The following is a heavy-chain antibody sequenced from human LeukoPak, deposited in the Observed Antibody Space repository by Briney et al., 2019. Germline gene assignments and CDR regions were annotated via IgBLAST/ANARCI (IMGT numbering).Heavy chain of an antibody. CDR1: GGSFSGYY. J-gene: IGHJ3*02. CDR2: IYYSGST. D-gene: IGHD6-13*01. Sequence: SETLSLTCAVYGGSFSGYYWSWIRQPPGKGLEWIGYIYYSGSTNYNPSLKSRVTISVDTSKNQFSLKLSSVTAADTAVYYCAGRTIIAAAAISGFDIWGQGTMVTVSS. CDR3: AGRTIIAAAAISGFDI. V-gene: IGHV4-59*01.